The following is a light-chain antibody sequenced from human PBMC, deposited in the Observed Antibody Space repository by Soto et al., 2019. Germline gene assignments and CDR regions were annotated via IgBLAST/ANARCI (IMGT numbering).Light chain of an antibody. V-gene: IGLV2-14*01. CDR3: SSYSSSSTYVV. CDR1: SSDIGGYRY. J-gene: IGLJ2*01. CDR2: EIS. Sequence: QLVLTQPASVSGSPGQSITISCTGTSSDIGGYRYVSWYQQHPGKAPKLMISEISNRPSGVPNRFSGSKSGNTASLTISGLQAEDEADYYCSSYSSSSTYVVFGGGTQLTVL.